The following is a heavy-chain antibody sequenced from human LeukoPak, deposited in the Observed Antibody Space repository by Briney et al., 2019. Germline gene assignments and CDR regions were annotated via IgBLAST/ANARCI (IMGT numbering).Heavy chain of an antibody. Sequence: GGSLRLSCAASGFTFSSYGMHWVRQAPGKGLEWVAFIRYDGSNKYYADSVKGRFTISRDNSKNTLYLQMNSLRAEDTAVYYCAKEGAYCGGDCYSNYYYYYMDVWGKGTTVTISS. CDR1: GFTFSSYG. D-gene: IGHD2-21*02. J-gene: IGHJ6*03. CDR3: AKEGAYCGGDCYSNYYYYYMDV. CDR2: IRYDGSNK. V-gene: IGHV3-30*02.